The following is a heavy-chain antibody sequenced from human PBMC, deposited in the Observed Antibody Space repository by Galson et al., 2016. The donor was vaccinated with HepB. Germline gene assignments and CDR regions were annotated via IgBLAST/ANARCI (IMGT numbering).Heavy chain of an antibody. V-gene: IGHV4-4*02. J-gene: IGHJ2*01. CDR1: GGSISSPNW. Sequence: SETLSLTCAVSGGSISSPNWWSWVRQPPGKGLEWIGEFYHSGSTNYNPSLKSRVTMAIDTSKNQFSLRLRSVTAADTAVYYCAREDWYFDVWGRGTQVTVSS. CDR3: AREDWYFDV. CDR2: FYHSGST.